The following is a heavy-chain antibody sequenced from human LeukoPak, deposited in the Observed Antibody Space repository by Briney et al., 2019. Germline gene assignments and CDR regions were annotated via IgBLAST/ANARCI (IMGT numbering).Heavy chain of an antibody. CDR2: IWYDGSNK. CDR1: GFTFSSYG. J-gene: IGHJ5*02. CDR3: ARDYYGSDFNENWFDP. D-gene: IGHD3-10*01. V-gene: IGHV3-33*01. Sequence: GGSLRLSCAASGFTFSSYGMHWVRQAPGKGLEWVADIWYDGSNKYYADSVKGRFTISRDNSKNTLYLQMSSPRAEDTAVYYCARDYYGSDFNENWFDPWGQGTLLTVSS.